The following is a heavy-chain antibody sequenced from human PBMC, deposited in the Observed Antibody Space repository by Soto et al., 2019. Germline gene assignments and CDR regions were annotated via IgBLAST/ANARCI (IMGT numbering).Heavy chain of an antibody. D-gene: IGHD3-10*01. V-gene: IGHV3-30*18. Sequence: QVQLVESGGGVVQPGRSLRLSCAASGFTFSSYGMHWVRQAPGKGLEWVAVISYDGSNKYYADSVKGRFTISRDNSKNTLYLQMNSLRAEDTAVYYCAKSQFFGARGYYGMDVWGQGTTVTVSS. CDR1: GFTFSSYG. CDR3: AKSQFFGARGYYGMDV. J-gene: IGHJ6*02. CDR2: ISYDGSNK.